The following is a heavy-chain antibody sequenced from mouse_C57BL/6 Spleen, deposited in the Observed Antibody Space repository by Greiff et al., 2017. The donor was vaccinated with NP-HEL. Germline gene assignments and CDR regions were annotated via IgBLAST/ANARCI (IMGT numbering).Heavy chain of an antibody. CDR2: IYPGDGDT. CDR3: ARRDGSSYYYAMDY. V-gene: IGHV1-82*01. CDR1: GYAFSSSW. Sequence: QVQLQQSGPELVKPGASVKISCKASGYAFSSSWMNWVKQRPGKGLEWIGRIYPGDGDTNYNGKFKGKATLTADKSSSTAYMQLSSLTSEDSAVYFCARRDGSSYYYAMDYWGKGTSVTVSS. J-gene: IGHJ4*01. D-gene: IGHD1-1*01.